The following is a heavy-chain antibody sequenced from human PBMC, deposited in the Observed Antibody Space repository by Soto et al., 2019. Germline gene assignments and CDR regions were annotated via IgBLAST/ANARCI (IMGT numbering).Heavy chain of an antibody. D-gene: IGHD1-26*01. V-gene: IGHV4-59*01. CDR2: IYYSGST. CDR1: GGSISSYY. J-gene: IGHJ4*02. Sequence: SETLSLTCTVAGGSISSYYWSWIRQPPGKGLEWIGYIYYSGSTNYNPSLKSRVTISVDTSKNQFSLKLSSVTAADTAVYYCARRYGGNFDYWGQGTLVTVPS. CDR3: ARRYGGNFDY.